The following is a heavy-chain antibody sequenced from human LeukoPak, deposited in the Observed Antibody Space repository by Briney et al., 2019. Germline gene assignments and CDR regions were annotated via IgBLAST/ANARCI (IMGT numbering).Heavy chain of an antibody. V-gene: IGHV5-51*01. CDR1: GYSFSNYW. CDR3: ARRTNDNGDYRGSFGY. D-gene: IGHD4-17*01. Sequence: GGSLKISCKGSGYSFSNYWIGWVRQMPGKGLEWMGIIYPGDSDTRYSPSFEGQVTISVDKSITTVYLQWSSLKASDSAMYYCARRTNDNGDYRGSFGYWGQGTLVTVSS. CDR2: IYPGDSDT. J-gene: IGHJ4*02.